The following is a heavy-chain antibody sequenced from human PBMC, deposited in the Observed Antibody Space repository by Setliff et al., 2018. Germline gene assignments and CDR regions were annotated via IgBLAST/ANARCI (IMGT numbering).Heavy chain of an antibody. V-gene: IGHV4-4*07. D-gene: IGHD6-19*01. CDR2: IYIGGSA. Sequence: SETLSLTCTVSGGSISSYYWSWIRQPAGKGLEWIGHIYIGGSANYNPSLKSRVTISVDMSKNQFSLKLNSVTAADMAVYYCAREQWLDPPGYYYMDVWAKGTTVTVSS. CDR1: GGSISSYY. CDR3: AREQWLDPPGYYYMDV. J-gene: IGHJ6*03.